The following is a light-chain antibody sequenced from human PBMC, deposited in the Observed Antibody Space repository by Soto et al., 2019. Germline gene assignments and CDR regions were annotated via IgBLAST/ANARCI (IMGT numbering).Light chain of an antibody. V-gene: IGKV1-39*01. Sequence: DVQMTQSPSSLSASVGDRVTITCRASQHIHNYLNWYQQKPGKAPKLLIYAASGLQSGVPSRFSGSRSGKDFTLTISILQPEDFATYYGQQRYSTPRGTFGQGTKVEIK. CDR2: AAS. J-gene: IGKJ1*01. CDR1: QHIHNY. CDR3: QQRYSTPRGT.